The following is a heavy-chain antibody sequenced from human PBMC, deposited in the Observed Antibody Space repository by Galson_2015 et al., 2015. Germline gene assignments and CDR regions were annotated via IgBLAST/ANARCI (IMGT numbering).Heavy chain of an antibody. J-gene: IGHJ4*02. D-gene: IGHD3-3*01. CDR3: ARLHTIFGVIVVYYIDY. Sequence: QSGAEVKKPGESLTISCQVSGYTFAGYWIGWVRQVPGKGLEWMGIIYPSDSAVRYSPSFQGQVTISADKSISTAYLQWRSLKASRTSMYNCARLHTIFGVIVVYYIDYWGQATLVTVTS. CDR2: IYPSDSAV. V-gene: IGHV5-51*01. CDR1: GYTFAGYW.